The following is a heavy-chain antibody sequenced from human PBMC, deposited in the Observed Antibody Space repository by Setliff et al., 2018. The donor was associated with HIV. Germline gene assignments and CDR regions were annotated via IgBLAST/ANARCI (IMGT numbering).Heavy chain of an antibody. V-gene: IGHV3-15*01. CDR2: IKSKTDGGTT. CDR1: GFTFNNAW. J-gene: IGHJ4*02. CDR3: TTEGQYSSGWPFDS. D-gene: IGHD6-19*01. Sequence: KASETLSLSCAASGFTFNNAWMSWVRQAPGKGLEWVGRIKSKTDGGTTDYAAPVKGRFTISRDDSKNTLSLQMDSLKIEDTGLYYCTTEGQYSSGWPFDSWGRGTLVTVSS.